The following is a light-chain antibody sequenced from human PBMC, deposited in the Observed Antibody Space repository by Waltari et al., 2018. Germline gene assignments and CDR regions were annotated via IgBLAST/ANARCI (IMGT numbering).Light chain of an antibody. V-gene: IGLV2-23*02. CDR1: SSDVGGYEY. J-gene: IGLJ2*01. CDR2: DVS. Sequence: QSALTQPASVSGSPGQSITISCTGTSSDVGGYEYVTWYQQHPGKAPKLMIYDVSKRPSGVSNRFSGSKSGNTASLTISGLQAEDEADYYCCSDAGSRTLVFGGGTKLTVL. CDR3: CSDAGSRTLV.